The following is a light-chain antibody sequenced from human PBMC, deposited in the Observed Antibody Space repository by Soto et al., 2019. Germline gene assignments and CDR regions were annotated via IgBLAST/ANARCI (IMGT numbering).Light chain of an antibody. Sequence: QSLVTQPPSASGTPGQGVTISCSGSSSNIGVNTVNWYQQLPGTAPKLLIYSNNLRPSGVPDRFSGSKSGTSASLAISGLQSEDEADYHRASWDDSLNGVVFGGGTKLTVL. J-gene: IGLJ2*01. V-gene: IGLV1-44*01. CDR1: SSNIGVNT. CDR3: ASWDDSLNGVV. CDR2: SNN.